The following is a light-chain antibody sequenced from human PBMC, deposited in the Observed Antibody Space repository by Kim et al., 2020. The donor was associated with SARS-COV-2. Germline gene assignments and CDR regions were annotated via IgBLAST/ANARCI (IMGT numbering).Light chain of an antibody. CDR3: QQYNNWPAT. J-gene: IGKJ1*01. V-gene: IGKV3-15*01. CDR1: QSVSSN. CDR2: RAS. Sequence: VSPWERATLSCRASQSVSSNLAWYQQRPGQAPRLLIYRASTRATGVPATFSGSGSGTEFTLTISSLQSEGFAVYYCQQYNNWPATFGQGTKVDIK.